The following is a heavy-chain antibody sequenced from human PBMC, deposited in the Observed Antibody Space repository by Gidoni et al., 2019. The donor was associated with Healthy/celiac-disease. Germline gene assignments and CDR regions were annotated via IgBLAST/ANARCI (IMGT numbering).Heavy chain of an antibody. J-gene: IGHJ4*02. D-gene: IGHD3-3*01. Sequence: QVQLQQWGAGLLKPSETLSLTCAVYGGSFSGYYWSWIRQPPGKGLEWIGEINHSGSTNYNPSLKSRVTISVDTSKNQFSLKLSSVTAADTAVYYCATGYDFWSGYPPFDYWGQGTLVTVSS. CDR3: ATGYDFWSGYPPFDY. V-gene: IGHV4-34*01. CDR1: GGSFSGYY. CDR2: INHSGST.